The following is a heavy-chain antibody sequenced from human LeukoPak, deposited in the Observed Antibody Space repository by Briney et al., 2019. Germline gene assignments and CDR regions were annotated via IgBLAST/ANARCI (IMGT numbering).Heavy chain of an antibody. CDR1: GGSFSGYY. J-gene: IGHJ5*02. D-gene: IGHD3-16*02. CDR2: IHHSGST. V-gene: IGHV4-34*01. Sequence: SETLSLTCAVYGGSFSGYYWSWIRQPPGKGLEWIGEIHHSGSTNYNPSLKSRVTISVDTSKNQFSLKLSSVTAADTAVYYCARGGNMITFGGVIAKNWFDPWGQGTLVTVSS. CDR3: ARGGNMITFGGVIAKNWFDP.